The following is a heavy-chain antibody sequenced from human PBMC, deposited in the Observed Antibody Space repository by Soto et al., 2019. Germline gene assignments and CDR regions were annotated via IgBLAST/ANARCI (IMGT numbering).Heavy chain of an antibody. D-gene: IGHD3-22*01. Sequence: PSETLSLTCTVSGGSISSGGYYWSWIRQHPGKGLEWIGYIYYSGSTYYNPSLKSRIAISVDMSKNQFSLTLSSVTAADTAVYYCARAGITMIEDWFDPWGQGTLVTVSS. CDR1: GGSISSGGYY. J-gene: IGHJ5*02. CDR3: ARAGITMIEDWFDP. CDR2: IYYSGST. V-gene: IGHV4-31*03.